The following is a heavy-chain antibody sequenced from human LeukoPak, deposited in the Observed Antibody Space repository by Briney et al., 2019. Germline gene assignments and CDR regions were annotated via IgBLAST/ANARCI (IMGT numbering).Heavy chain of an antibody. CDR2: INSDGRDT. V-gene: IGHV3-74*01. CDR1: GVTFSDYW. Sequence: GGSLRLSCAASGVTFSDYWMHWVRQAPGKGLEWVSHINSDGRDTNYADSVKGRFTISRDNAKNSLYLQMNSLRAEDTAVYYCARATPVVPAATNLPSAAWGQGTLVTVSS. CDR3: ARATPVVPAATNLPSAA. J-gene: IGHJ5*02. D-gene: IGHD2-2*01.